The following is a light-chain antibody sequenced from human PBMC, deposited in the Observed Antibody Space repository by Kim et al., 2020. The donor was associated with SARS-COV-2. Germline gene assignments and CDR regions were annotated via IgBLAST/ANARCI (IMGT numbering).Light chain of an antibody. CDR1: SGHSSYA. J-gene: IGLJ2*01. CDR2: LNSDGSH. V-gene: IGLV4-69*01. Sequence: QPVLNQSPSASASLGASVKLTCTLSSGHSSYAIAWHQQQPEKGPRYLMKLNSDGSHSKGDGIPDRFSGSSSGAERYLTISSLQSEDEADYYCQTWGTGIQVFGGGTQLTVL. CDR3: QTWGTGIQV.